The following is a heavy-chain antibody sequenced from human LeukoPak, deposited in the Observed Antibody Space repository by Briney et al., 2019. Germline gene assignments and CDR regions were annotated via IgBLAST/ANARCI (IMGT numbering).Heavy chain of an antibody. D-gene: IGHD1-26*01. CDR2: ISGSGGST. Sequence: GGSLRLSCAASGFTFSSYAMSWVRQAPGKGLEWVSAISGSGGSTYYADSVKGRFTISRDNSKNTLYLQMNSLRAEDTAVYYCATTVGAQSECWFDPWGQGTLVTVSS. V-gene: IGHV3-23*01. J-gene: IGHJ5*02. CDR3: ATTVGAQSECWFDP. CDR1: GFTFSSYA.